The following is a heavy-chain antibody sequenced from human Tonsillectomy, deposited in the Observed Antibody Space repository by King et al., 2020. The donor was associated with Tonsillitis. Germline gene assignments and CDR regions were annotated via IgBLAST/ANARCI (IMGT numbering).Heavy chain of an antibody. J-gene: IGHJ4*02. D-gene: IGHD3-22*01. CDR1: GFTFSNYP. CDR2: ISYDGTNK. Sequence: QLVQSGGGVVQPGRSLRLSCAASGFTFSNYPMRWVRQAPGKGLDWVAVISYDGTNKYYADSVKGRFTISRDNSKNTLYLQMNSLRAEDPAVYYCARDAYYYDTGGYCPFDWGQGTLVTVSS. V-gene: IGHV3-30-3*01. CDR3: ARDAYYYDTGGYCPFD.